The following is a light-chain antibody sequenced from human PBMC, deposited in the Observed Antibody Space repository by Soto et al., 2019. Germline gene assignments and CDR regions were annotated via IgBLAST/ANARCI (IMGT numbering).Light chain of an antibody. CDR3: CSYAGSPYV. CDR2: EGS. Sequence: QSALTQPASVSGSPGQSITISCTGTSSDVGSYNLVSWYQQHSGKAPKLMIYEGSKRPSGVSNRFSGSKSGNTASLTISGLQAEDEADYYCCSYAGSPYVFGTGTKVTVL. CDR1: SSDVGSYNL. V-gene: IGLV2-23*01. J-gene: IGLJ1*01.